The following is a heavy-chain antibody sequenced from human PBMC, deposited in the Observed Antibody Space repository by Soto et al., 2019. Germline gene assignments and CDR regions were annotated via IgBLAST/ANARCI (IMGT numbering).Heavy chain of an antibody. CDR2: IYHSGST. Sequence: AETLSLTCAASGGSISSSNLWSWVRQPPGKGLEWIGEIYHSGSTNYNPSLKSRVTISVDKSKKQFSLKLSSVTAADTAVYYCARELSYYSSSGYAYYFDHWGRGILVAVSS. CDR3: ARELSYYSSSGYAYYFDH. CDR1: GGSISSSNL. V-gene: IGHV4-4*02. J-gene: IGHJ4*02. D-gene: IGHD3-22*01.